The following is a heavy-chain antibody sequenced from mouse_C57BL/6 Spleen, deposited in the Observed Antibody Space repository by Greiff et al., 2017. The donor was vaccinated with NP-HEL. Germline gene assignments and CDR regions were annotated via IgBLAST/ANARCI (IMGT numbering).Heavy chain of an antibody. CDR1: GYTFTSYW. CDR3: ARSGDAPAY. Sequence: VQLQQPGAELVMPGASVKLSCKASGYTFTSYWMHWVKQRPGQGLEWIGEIDPSDSYTNYNQKFKGKSTLTVDKSSSTAYMQLSSLTSEDSAVYYCARSGDAPAYWGQGTLVTVSA. D-gene: IGHD3-3*01. J-gene: IGHJ3*01. CDR2: IDPSDSYT. V-gene: IGHV1-69*01.